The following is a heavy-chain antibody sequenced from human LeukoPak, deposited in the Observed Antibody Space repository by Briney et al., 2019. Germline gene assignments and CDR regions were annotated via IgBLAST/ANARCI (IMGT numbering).Heavy chain of an antibody. D-gene: IGHD2-15*01. CDR1: GFTFSSYS. CDR3: ARESGEDCSGGSCYWAIDAFDI. V-gene: IGHV3-48*01. Sequence: SGGSLRLSCAASGFTFSSYSMNWVRQAPGKGLEWVSYISSSSSTIYYADPVKGRSTISRDNAKNSLYLQMNSLRAEDTAVYYCARESGEDCSGGSCYWAIDAFDIWGQGTMVTVSS. CDR2: ISSSSSTI. J-gene: IGHJ3*02.